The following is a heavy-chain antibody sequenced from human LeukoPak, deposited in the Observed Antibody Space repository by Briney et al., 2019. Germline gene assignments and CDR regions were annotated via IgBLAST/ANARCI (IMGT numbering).Heavy chain of an antibody. Sequence: GSLRLSCAASGFTFSSYSMNWVRQAPGKGLEWVSYISSSSSTIYYADSVKGRFTISRDNAKNSLYLQMNSLRAEDTAVYYCAGDLGVVVPAANQPLGIWGQGTMVTVSS. V-gene: IGHV3-48*01. CDR1: GFTFSSYS. CDR3: AGDLGVVVPAANQPLGI. J-gene: IGHJ3*02. CDR2: ISSSSSTI. D-gene: IGHD2-2*01.